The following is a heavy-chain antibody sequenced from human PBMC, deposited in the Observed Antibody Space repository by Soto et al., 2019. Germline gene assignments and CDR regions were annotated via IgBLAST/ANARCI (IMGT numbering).Heavy chain of an antibody. D-gene: IGHD3-10*01. CDR1: GFTFSSYA. CDR3: ARDPTRGFGEQIWELSFDY. J-gene: IGHJ4*02. CDR2: ISYDGSNK. V-gene: IGHV3-30-3*01. Sequence: GGSLRLSCAASGFTFSSYAMHWVRQAPGKGLEWVAVISYDGSNKYYADSVKGRFTISRDNSKNTLYLQMNSLRAEDTAVYYCARDPTRGFGEQIWELSFDYWGQGTLVTVSS.